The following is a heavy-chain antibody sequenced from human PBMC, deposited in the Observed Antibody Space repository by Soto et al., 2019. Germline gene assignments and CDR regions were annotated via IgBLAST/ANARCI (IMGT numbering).Heavy chain of an antibody. CDR1: GFTFSSYA. D-gene: IGHD3-10*01. V-gene: IGHV3-23*01. CDR3: AKDMSRGVPDYFDY. Sequence: GGSLRLSCAASGFTFSSYAMSWVRQAPGKGLEWVSAISGSGGSTYYSDSVKGRFTISRDNSKSTLYLQMDSLRADDTAVYYCAKDMSRGVPDYFDYWGHGILVTVSS. J-gene: IGHJ4*01. CDR2: ISGSGGST.